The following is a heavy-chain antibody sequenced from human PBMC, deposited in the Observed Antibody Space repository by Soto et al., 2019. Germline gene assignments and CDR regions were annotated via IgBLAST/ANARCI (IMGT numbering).Heavy chain of an antibody. D-gene: IGHD4-17*01. CDR3: ARVRDDYGDPRGGDYYYYGMDV. CDR2: IIPIFGTA. V-gene: IGHV1-69*12. J-gene: IGHJ6*02. Sequence: QVQLVQSGAEVKKPGSSVKVSCKASGGTFSSYAISWVRQAPGQGLEWMGGIIPIFGTANYAQKFQGRVTITAEECTSTAYLEMSSLRSEETAVYYCARVRDDYGDPRGGDYYYYGMDVWGQGTTVTVSS. CDR1: GGTFSSYA.